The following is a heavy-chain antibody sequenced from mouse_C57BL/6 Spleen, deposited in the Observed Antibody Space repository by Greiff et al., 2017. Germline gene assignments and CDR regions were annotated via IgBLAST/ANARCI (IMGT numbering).Heavy chain of an antibody. CDR3: ARWAYFDY. J-gene: IGHJ2*01. V-gene: IGHV1-69*01. CDR2: IDPSDSYT. Sequence: VQLQQPGAELVMPGASVKLSCKASGYTFTSYWMHWVKQRPGQGLEWIGEIDPSDSYTNYNQKFKGKSTLTVDKSSSTAYMQLSSLTSEDSAVYYCARWAYFDYWGQGTTLTVSS. CDR1: GYTFTSYW.